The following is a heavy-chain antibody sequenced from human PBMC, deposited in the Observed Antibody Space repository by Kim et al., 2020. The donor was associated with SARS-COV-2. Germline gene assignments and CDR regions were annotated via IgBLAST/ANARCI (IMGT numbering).Heavy chain of an antibody. J-gene: IGHJ4*02. D-gene: IGHD1-26*01. CDR1: GFTFTGHA. Sequence: GGSLRLSCTTSGFTFTGHAMSWVRQAPGKGLEWVSSIDGSDGTTYYVDSVRGRFTISRDDSKNTLYLQMSALGGDDTAVYYCMKGGWEWIWDHWGQGTLVTVSA. CDR2: IDGSDGTT. CDR3: MKGGWEWIWDH. V-gene: IGHV3-23*01.